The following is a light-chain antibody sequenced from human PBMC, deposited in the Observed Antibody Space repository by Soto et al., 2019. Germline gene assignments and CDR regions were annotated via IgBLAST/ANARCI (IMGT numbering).Light chain of an antibody. J-gene: IGKJ2*01. CDR3: QQRSNWLYT. V-gene: IGKV3-11*01. CDR2: AVS. Sequence: EIVLTQSPATLSLSPGERATLSCRASQSLSNYIAWYQQNPGQAPRLLIYAVSNRATGIPARFSGSGSGTDFTLTISSLEPEDFAIYYCQQRSNWLYTFGQGTKLEIK. CDR1: QSLSNY.